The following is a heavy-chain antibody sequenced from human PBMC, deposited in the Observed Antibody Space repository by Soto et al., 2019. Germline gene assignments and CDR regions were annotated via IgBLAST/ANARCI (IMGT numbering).Heavy chain of an antibody. CDR2: ISSSGNTI. CDR3: AREANDAFDP. J-gene: IGHJ5*02. D-gene: IGHD1-1*01. CDR1: GFTFSSYE. V-gene: IGHV3-48*03. Sequence: GGSLRLSCAASGFTFSSYEMNWVRQAPGKGLEWVSYISSSGNTIYYADSVKGRFTLSRDNAKKSLYLQMNSLRAEDTALYYCAREANDAFDPWGQGTLVTVSS.